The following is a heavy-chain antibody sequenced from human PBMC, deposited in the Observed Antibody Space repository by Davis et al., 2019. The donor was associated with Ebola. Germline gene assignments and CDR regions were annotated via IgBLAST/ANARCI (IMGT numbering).Heavy chain of an antibody. V-gene: IGHV4-39*07. CDR3: VRGSDAYKTGY. CDR2: IYYSGST. J-gene: IGHJ4*02. Sequence: SETLSLTCTVSGVSISSSSYYWGWIRQPPGKGLEWIGSIYYSGSTYYNPSLKSRVTISVDTAKNQFSLEVRSVTAADTAFYYCVRGSDAYKTGYWGQGTLVTVSS. CDR1: GVSISSSSYY. D-gene: IGHD5-24*01.